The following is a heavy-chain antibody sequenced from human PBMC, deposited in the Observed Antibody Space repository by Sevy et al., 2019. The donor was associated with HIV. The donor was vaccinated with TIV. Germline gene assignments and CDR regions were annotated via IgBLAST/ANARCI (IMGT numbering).Heavy chain of an antibody. CDR2: IKQDGSEK. V-gene: IGHV3-7*01. Sequence: GGALRLSCAAPGFTFSRYWMTWVRQAPGKGLEWVANIKQDGSEKYYMDSVKDRFTISRDNAKKSLFRKMNSVRAEDTAVYDCARDGDDSCDCGMDVWGQGTTVTVSS. D-gene: IGHD2-21*01. CDR3: ARDGDDSCDCGMDV. J-gene: IGHJ6*02. CDR1: GFTFSRYW.